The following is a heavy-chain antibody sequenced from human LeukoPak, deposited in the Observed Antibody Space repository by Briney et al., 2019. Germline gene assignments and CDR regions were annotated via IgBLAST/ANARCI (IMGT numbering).Heavy chain of an antibody. Sequence: SETLSLTCAVYGGSFSGYYWSWLRQPPGKGLEWIGEINHSGSTNYNPSLKSRVTISVDTSKNQFSLKLSSVTAADTAVYYCARAPLASGRTPLFDYWGQGTLVTVSS. V-gene: IGHV4-34*01. CDR2: INHSGST. CDR1: GGSFSGYY. J-gene: IGHJ4*02. CDR3: ARAPLASGRTPLFDY. D-gene: IGHD6-19*01.